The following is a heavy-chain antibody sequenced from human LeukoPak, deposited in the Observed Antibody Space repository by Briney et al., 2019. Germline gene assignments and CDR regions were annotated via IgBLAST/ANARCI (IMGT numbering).Heavy chain of an antibody. J-gene: IGHJ4*02. CDR1: GFTFSSYS. Sequence: GGSLRLSCAASGFTFSSYSMNWVRQAPGKGLEWVSSISSSSSYIYYADSVKGRFTISRDNAKNSLYLQMNSLRAEDTAVYYCARDAPYSGSCWSFDYWGQGTLVTVSS. V-gene: IGHV3-21*01. CDR2: ISSSSSYI. CDR3: ARDAPYSGSCWSFDY. D-gene: IGHD1-26*01.